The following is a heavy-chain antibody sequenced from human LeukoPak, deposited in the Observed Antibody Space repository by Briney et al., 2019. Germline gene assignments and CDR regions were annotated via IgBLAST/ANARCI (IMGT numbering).Heavy chain of an antibody. CDR2: IIWNGGST. J-gene: IGHJ4*02. D-gene: IGHD6-19*01. CDR3: AKDLDRYIQVPGTCPFDS. CDR1: GFTFYDYT. V-gene: IGHV3-43*01. Sequence: GGSLRLSCAASGFTFYDYTMYWVRQAPGKGLQWVSFIIWNGGSTGYADSVRGRFTISRDNSKNSLYLQMNSLRTEDTALYYCAKDLDRYIQVPGTCPFDSWGQGTLVTVSS.